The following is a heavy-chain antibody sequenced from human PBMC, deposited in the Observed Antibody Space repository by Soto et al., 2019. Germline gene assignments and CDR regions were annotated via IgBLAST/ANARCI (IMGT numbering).Heavy chain of an antibody. CDR3: ARGYSYTQPVFDY. J-gene: IGHJ4*02. D-gene: IGHD5-18*01. Sequence: GGSLRLSCAASGFTFHTYGMNWVRQAPGKGLEWVAIIWYDGSIKYYADSVKGRFTISRDNFKNTLYLQMNSLRAEDTAVYYCARGYSYTQPVFDYWGLGTLVTVSS. V-gene: IGHV3-33*01. CDR1: GFTFHTYG. CDR2: IWYDGSIK.